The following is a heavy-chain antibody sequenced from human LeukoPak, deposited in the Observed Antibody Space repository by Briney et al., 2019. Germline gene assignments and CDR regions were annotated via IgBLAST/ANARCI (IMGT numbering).Heavy chain of an antibody. J-gene: IGHJ3*02. CDR3: ARVDCSNTSCRGRADAFDI. CDR1: GGSISSYY. D-gene: IGHD2-2*01. Sequence: SETLSLTCTVSGGSISSYYWSWIRRPAGKGLEWIGRIYTSGSTNYNPSLKSRVTMSVDMSKNQFSLKLSSVTAADTAVYYCARVDCSNTSCRGRADAFDIWGQGTMVTVSS. CDR2: IYTSGST. V-gene: IGHV4-4*07.